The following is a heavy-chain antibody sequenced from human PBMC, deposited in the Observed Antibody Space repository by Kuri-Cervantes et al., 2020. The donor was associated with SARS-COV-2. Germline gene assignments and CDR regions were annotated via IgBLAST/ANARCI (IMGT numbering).Heavy chain of an antibody. Sequence: GSLRLSCTVSGGSISSYYWSWIRQPPGKGLEWIGYIYYSGSTNYNPSLKSRVTISVDTSKNQFSLKLSSVTAADTAVYYCTSAPEGDFWSGYYYFDYWGQGTLVTVSS. CDR1: GGSISSYY. CDR3: TSAPEGDFWSGYYYFDY. V-gene: IGHV4-59*01. D-gene: IGHD3-3*01. CDR2: IYYSGST. J-gene: IGHJ4*02.